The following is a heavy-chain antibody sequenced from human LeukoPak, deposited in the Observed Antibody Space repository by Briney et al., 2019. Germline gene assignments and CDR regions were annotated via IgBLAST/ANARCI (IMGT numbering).Heavy chain of an antibody. CDR1: GYPFTSYY. D-gene: IGHD5-18*01. CDR2: INPSGGST. V-gene: IGHV1-46*01. J-gene: IGHJ4*02. Sequence: VASVKVFCKASGYPFTSYYMHGVRQAPGKGLEGMGIINPSGGSTSYAQKFQGRVTMSRDTSTSTVYMELSSLRSEDTAVYYCARDGRSYGYSEVDYWGQGTLVTVSS. CDR3: ARDGRSYGYSEVDY.